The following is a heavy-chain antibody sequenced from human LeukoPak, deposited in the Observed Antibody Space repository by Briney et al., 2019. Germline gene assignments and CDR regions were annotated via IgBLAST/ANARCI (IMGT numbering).Heavy chain of an antibody. CDR3: ARMARGSGWPWDI. CDR1: GYTLTELS. V-gene: IGHV1-69*02. CDR2: IIPILGIA. D-gene: IGHD6-19*01. Sequence: SVKVSCKVSGYTLTELSMHWVRQAPGQGLEWMGRIIPILGIANYAQKFQGRVTITADKSTSTAYMELSSLRSEDTAVYYCARMARGSGWPWDIWGQGTMVTVSS. J-gene: IGHJ3*02.